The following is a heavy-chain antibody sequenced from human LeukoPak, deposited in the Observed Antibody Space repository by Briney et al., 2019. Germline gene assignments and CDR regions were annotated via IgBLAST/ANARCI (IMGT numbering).Heavy chain of an antibody. CDR3: ARAVMVSLGYDSRGYSQD. D-gene: IGHD3-22*01. J-gene: IGHJ4*02. V-gene: IGHV3-33*01. CDR2: IWSDGSTK. CDR1: GFTLSNYG. Sequence: GGSLRLSCAASGFTLSNYGMHWVRQAPGKGLEWLAVIWSDGSTKYYADSVKGRFTISRDSSKNTLFLQMNSLREEDTAVYYCARAVMVSLGYDSRGYSQDWGQGSLVSVSS.